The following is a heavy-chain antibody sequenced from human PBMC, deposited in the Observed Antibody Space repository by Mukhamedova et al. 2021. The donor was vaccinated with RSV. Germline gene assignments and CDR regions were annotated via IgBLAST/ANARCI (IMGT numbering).Heavy chain of an antibody. Sequence: APRQGLEWMGCISTYNGNTNYAQTLQGRVTMTTDTSTSTAYLVLRSMRSDDTAVYYCAIDSEQLERKYYYGMDVWGQGTKVTVSS. CDR2: ISTYNGNT. J-gene: IGHJ6*02. V-gene: IGHV1-18*01. D-gene: IGHD6-6*01. CDR3: AIDSEQLERKYYYGMDV.